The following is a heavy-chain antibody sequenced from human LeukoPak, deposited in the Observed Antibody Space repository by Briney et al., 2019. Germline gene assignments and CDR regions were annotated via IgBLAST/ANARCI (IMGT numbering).Heavy chain of an antibody. V-gene: IGHV1-18*04. CDR2: ISAYIGNT. J-gene: IGHJ5*02. Sequence: ASVKVSCKASGYTFTSYGISCVRQAPGQGLEWMGWISAYIGNTNYAQKLQGRVTMTTDTSTSTAYMELRSLRSDDTAVYYCARVGYYGSGSYSIDWFDPWGQGTLVTVSS. D-gene: IGHD3-10*01. CDR1: GYTFTSYG. CDR3: ARVGYYGSGSYSIDWFDP.